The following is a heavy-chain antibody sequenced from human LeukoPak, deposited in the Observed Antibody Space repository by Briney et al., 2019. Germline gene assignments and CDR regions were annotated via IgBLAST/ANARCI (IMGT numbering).Heavy chain of an antibody. CDR3: ARDDGLWFGESPFDP. Sequence: GASVKVSCKASGYTFTSYAMHWVRQAPGQRLEWMGWINAGNGNTKYSQKFQGRVTITRDTSASTAYMELSSLRSEDTAVYYCARDDGLWFGESPFDPWGQGTLVTVSS. D-gene: IGHD3-10*01. V-gene: IGHV1-3*01. J-gene: IGHJ5*02. CDR1: GYTFTSYA. CDR2: INAGNGNT.